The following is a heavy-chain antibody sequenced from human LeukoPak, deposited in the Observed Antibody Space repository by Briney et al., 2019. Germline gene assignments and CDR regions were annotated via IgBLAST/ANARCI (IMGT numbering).Heavy chain of an antibody. CDR1: GGSISSGGYY. J-gene: IGHJ5*02. CDR3: ARESVVAGNWLDP. V-gene: IGHV4-31*03. D-gene: IGHD2-15*01. Sequence: PSQTLSLTCTVSGGSISSGGYYWTSIRQHPGKGLDWIGYIYYSGSTYCNPSLKSRATISVDTSENQFSLRLTSVTAADTAVYYCARESVVAGNWLDPWGQGTLVTVSS. CDR2: IYYSGST.